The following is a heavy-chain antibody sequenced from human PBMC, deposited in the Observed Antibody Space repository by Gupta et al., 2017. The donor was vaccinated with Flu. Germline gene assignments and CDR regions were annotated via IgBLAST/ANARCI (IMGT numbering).Heavy chain of an antibody. V-gene: IGHV3-23*01. CDR2: ISGGGDDT. J-gene: IGHJ4*02. Sequence: GKGLEWVSLISGGGDDTYYADSVKGRFTISRDNSKNTLHLQMNSLRADDTAVYYCAKVDTTVVTWGGGFDYWGQGTLVTVSS. CDR3: AKVDTTVVTWGGGFDY. D-gene: IGHD4-17*01.